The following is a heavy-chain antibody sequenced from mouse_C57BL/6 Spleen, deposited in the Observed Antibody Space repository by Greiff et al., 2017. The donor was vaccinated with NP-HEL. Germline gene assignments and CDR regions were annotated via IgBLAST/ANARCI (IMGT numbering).Heavy chain of an antibody. CDR1: GYTFTSYW. D-gene: IGHD2-3*01. J-gene: IGHJ2*01. CDR2: IDPSDSYT. V-gene: IGHV1-59*01. CDR3: ARYGGYYPYYFDY. Sequence: QVHVKQPGAELVRPGTSVKLSCKASGYTFTSYWMHWVKQRPGQGLEWIGVIDPSDSYTNYNQKFKGKATLTVDTSSSTAYMQLSSLTSEDSAVYYCARYGGYYPYYFDYWGQGTTLTVSS.